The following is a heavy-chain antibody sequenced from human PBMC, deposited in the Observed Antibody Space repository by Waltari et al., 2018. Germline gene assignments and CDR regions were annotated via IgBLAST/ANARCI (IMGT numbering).Heavy chain of an antibody. J-gene: IGHJ3*01. CDR1: GFSFSSFG. D-gene: IGHD1-26*01. V-gene: IGHV3-30*18. CDR3: AKGERAFDV. CDR2: ISFDGSDK. Sequence: QVQLVESGGGVVQPGRSLRLSCAASGFSFSSFGMHWVCQAQGKGLEWVTIISFDGSDKYYADSVKGRFTISRDNSKNMVFLQINSLRPEDTAVYYCAKGERAFDVWGQGTMVTVSS.